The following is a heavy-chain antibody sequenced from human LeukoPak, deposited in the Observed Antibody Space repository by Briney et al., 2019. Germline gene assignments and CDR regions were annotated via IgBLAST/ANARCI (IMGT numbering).Heavy chain of an antibody. Sequence: PSETLSLTCTVSGGSISSYYWSWIRQPPGKGLEWIGYIYYSGSTNYNPSLKSRVTISVDTSKNQFSLKLSSVTAADTAVYYCARGEAVAGTSSWFDPWGQGTLVTDSS. CDR2: IYYSGST. V-gene: IGHV4-59*01. CDR3: ARGEAVAGTSSWFDP. D-gene: IGHD6-19*01. CDR1: GGSISSYY. J-gene: IGHJ5*02.